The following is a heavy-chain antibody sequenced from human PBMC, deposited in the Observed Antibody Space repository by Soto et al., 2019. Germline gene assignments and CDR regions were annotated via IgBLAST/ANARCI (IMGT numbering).Heavy chain of an antibody. D-gene: IGHD3-22*01. Sequence: GASVKVSCKASGYTFTSYGISWVRQAPGQGLEWMGWITYNGDTNYPQKLQGRVTMTTDTSTSTAYMELRSLRSDDTAVYYCARIGGYGYYFDYWGQGTLVTVSS. CDR1: GYTFTSYG. CDR2: ITYNGDT. J-gene: IGHJ4*02. CDR3: ARIGGYGYYFDY. V-gene: IGHV1-18*01.